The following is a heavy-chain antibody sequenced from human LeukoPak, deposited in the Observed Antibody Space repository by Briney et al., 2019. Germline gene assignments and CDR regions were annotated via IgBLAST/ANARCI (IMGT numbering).Heavy chain of an antibody. J-gene: IGHJ4*02. CDR2: IYYSGST. Sequence: PSETLSLTCTVSGGSISSYYWSWIRQPPGKGLEWIGYIYYSGSTNYNPSLKSRVTISVDTSKNQFSLKLSSVTAADTAVYYCARTGVAGTHYFDYWGRGTLVTVSS. V-gene: IGHV4-59*01. CDR3: ARTGVAGTHYFDY. D-gene: IGHD6-19*01. CDR1: GGSISSYY.